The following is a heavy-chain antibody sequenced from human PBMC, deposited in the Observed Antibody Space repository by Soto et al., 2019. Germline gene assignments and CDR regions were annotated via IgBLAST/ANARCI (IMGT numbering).Heavy chain of an antibody. CDR1: GGSISSSDW. CDR3: ARVSGNYYYGMDV. J-gene: IGHJ6*02. CDR2: IYHSGST. V-gene: IGHV4-4*02. Sequence: SETLSLTCAVSGGSISSSDWWRWVRQPPGKGLEWIGEIYHSGSTNYNPSLKRRVTISVDKSKNQFSLKLSSVTAADTAVYYCARVSGNYYYGMDVWGQGNTVTVSS. D-gene: IGHD3-10*01.